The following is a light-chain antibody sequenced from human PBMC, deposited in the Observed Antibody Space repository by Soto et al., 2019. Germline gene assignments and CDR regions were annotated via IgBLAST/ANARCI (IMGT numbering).Light chain of an antibody. CDR3: QQYDT. CDR1: QSVSSSY. Sequence: EIVLTQSPGTLSLSPGERATLSCRASQSVSSSYLAWYQQKPGQAPRLLIYGASSRATGIPDRFSGSGSGTDFTLTISRLEPDDFAVYYCQQYDTFGGGTKVEIK. J-gene: IGKJ4*01. V-gene: IGKV3-20*01. CDR2: GAS.